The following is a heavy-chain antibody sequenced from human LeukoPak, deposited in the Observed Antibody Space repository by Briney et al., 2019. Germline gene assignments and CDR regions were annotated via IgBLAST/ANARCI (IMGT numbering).Heavy chain of an antibody. V-gene: IGHV4-34*01. D-gene: IGHD2-15*01. J-gene: IGHJ2*01. CDR2: INHSGST. Sequence: PSETLSLTCAVYGGSFSGYYWSWIRQPPGKGLEWIGEINHSGSTNYNPSLKSRVTISVDTSKNQFSLKLSSVTAADTAVYYCARHRGYCSGGSCYRAYWYFDLWGRGTLVTVSS. CDR1: GGSFSGYY. CDR3: ARHRGYCSGGSCYRAYWYFDL.